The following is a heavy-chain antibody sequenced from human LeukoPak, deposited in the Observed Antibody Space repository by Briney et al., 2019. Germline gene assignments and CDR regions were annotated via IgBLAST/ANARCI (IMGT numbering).Heavy chain of an antibody. J-gene: IGHJ3*02. CDR1: GFTFGDYA. V-gene: IGHV3-49*03. D-gene: IGHD3-22*01. CDR3: TRDPMYYYDSSGYLGAFDI. CDR2: IRSKAYGGTT. Sequence: GRSLRLSCTASGFTFGDYAMSWFRQAPGKGLEWVGFIRSKAYGGTTEYAASVKGRFTISRDDSKSIAYLQMNSLKTEDTAVYYCTRDPMYYYDSSGYLGAFDIWGQGTMVTVSS.